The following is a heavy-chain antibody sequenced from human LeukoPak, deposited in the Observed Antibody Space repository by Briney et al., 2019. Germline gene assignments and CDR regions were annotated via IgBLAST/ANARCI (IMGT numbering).Heavy chain of an antibody. CDR1: GGSISSSGYY. Sequence: SETLSLTCTVSGGSISSSGYYWGWVRQPPGKGLEWIASIYYSRSTSYNPSLRSRVTISVDTSKNQFSLKLSSVTAADTALYYCVRSRDGYNLLDYWGQGTLVTVPS. J-gene: IGHJ4*02. V-gene: IGHV4-39*01. D-gene: IGHD5-24*01. CDR3: VRSRDGYNLLDY. CDR2: IYYSRST.